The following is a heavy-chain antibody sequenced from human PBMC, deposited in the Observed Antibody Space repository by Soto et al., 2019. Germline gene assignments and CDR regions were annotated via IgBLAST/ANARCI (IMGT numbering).Heavy chain of an antibody. V-gene: IGHV1-69*02. CDR3: ARSGMAAAGVYWYFDL. J-gene: IGHJ2*01. D-gene: IGHD6-13*01. Sequence: SVKVSCKASGGAFSSYTISWVRQAPGQGLEWMGRIIPILGIANYAQKFQGRVTITADKSTSTAYMELSSLRSEDTAVYYCARSGMAAAGVYWYFDLWGRGTLVTVSS. CDR1: GGAFSSYT. CDR2: IIPILGIA.